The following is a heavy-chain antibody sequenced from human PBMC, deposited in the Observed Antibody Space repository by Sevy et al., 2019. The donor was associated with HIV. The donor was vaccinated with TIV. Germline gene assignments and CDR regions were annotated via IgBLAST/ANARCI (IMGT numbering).Heavy chain of an antibody. CDR3: ARGSSFYCSSTSCYTTRNYYYGMDV. CDR2: INHSGCT. D-gene: IGHD2-2*01. J-gene: IGHJ6*02. Sequence: SETLSLTCAVYGGSFSGYYWSWIRQPPGKGLEWIGEINHSGCTNYNPSLKSRVTISVDTSKNQFSLKLSSVTAADTAVYYCARGSSFYCSSTSCYTTRNYYYGMDVWGQGTTVTVSS. CDR1: GGSFSGYY. V-gene: IGHV4-34*01.